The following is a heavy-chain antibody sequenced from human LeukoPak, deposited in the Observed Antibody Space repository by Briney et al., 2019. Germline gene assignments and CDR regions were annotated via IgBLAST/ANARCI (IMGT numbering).Heavy chain of an antibody. CDR1: GIAFSTRW. CDR2: INNDGSSA. Sequence: PGGSLRLSCAASGIAFSTRWMHWVRQAPGKGLEWVSWINNDGSSAVYADSVRARFTISRDNAKNTLYLQMNSLRPEDTAVYYCARDRTHNWFDPWGQGTLVTVSS. CDR3: ARDRTHNWFDP. J-gene: IGHJ5*02. V-gene: IGHV3-74*01.